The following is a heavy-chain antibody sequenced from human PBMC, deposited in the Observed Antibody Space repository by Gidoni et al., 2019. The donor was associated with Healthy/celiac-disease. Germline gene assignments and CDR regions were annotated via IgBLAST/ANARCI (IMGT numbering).Heavy chain of an antibody. J-gene: IGHJ4*02. CDR2: ISWNSGSI. CDR1: GFTFDAYA. CDR3: ATDFDY. Sequence: EVQLVESGGGLVQPGRSLRLSCAASGFTFDAYAMHWVRQAPGKGLEWVSGISWNSGSIGYADSVKGRFTISRDNAKNSLYLQMNSLRAEDTALYYCATDFDYWGQGTLVTVSS. V-gene: IGHV3-9*01.